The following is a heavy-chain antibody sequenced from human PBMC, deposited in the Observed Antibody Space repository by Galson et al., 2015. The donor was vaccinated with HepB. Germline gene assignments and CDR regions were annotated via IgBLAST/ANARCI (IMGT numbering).Heavy chain of an antibody. CDR2: INTNTGNP. Sequence: SVKVSCKASGYTFTSYAMNWVRQAPGQGPEWMGWINTNTGNPTYAQGFTGRFVFSLDTSVSTAYLQISSLKAEDTAVYYCARDHSWELRYFDWSRNWFDPWGQGTLVTVSS. CDR1: GYTFTSYA. V-gene: IGHV7-4-1*02. CDR3: ARDHSWELRYFDWSRNWFDP. D-gene: IGHD3-9*01. J-gene: IGHJ5*02.